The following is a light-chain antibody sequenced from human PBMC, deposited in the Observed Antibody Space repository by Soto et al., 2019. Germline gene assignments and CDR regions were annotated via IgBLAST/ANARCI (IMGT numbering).Light chain of an antibody. Sequence: QSALTQPRSVSVSPGQSVTISCTGTSSDVGAYNYVSWYQQHPGKAPKVMIYDVNKRPSGVPDRFSGSKSDNTASLTISGLQAEDEADYYCCSYAGSYTLVFGGGTQLTVL. CDR1: SSDVGAYNY. CDR3: CSYAGSYTLV. J-gene: IGLJ2*01. CDR2: DVN. V-gene: IGLV2-11*01.